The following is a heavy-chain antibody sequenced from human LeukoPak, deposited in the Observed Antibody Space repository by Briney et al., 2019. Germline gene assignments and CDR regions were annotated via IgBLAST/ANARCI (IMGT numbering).Heavy chain of an antibody. D-gene: IGHD2-15*01. CDR3: ASHGRAEGGILTLFDP. J-gene: IGHJ5*02. CDR2: IYYSGSA. V-gene: IGHV4-59*01. CDR1: GGFISSYY. Sequence: PSETLSLTCTVSGGFISSYYWSWTRQPPGKGLEWIGYIYYSGSANYNPSLKSRVTISVDTSKNQFSLKLSSVTAADTAVYYCASHGRAEGGILTLFDPWGQGTLVTVSS.